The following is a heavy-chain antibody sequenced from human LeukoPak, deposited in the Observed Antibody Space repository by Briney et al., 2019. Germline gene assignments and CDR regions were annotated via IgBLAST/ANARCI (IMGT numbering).Heavy chain of an antibody. J-gene: IGHJ4*02. V-gene: IGHV3-30*02. Sequence: GGSLRLSCAASGFIFSNYGIHWVRQAPGKGLEWAAFIRYDGSNKYYADSVKGRCTMSKDNSKNILYLQMNSLRVEDTAVYYCAKDPTGCSSRTCPLSNWGQGTLVTVSS. CDR2: IRYDGSNK. CDR1: GFIFSNYG. CDR3: AKDPTGCSSRTCPLSN. D-gene: IGHD2-2*01.